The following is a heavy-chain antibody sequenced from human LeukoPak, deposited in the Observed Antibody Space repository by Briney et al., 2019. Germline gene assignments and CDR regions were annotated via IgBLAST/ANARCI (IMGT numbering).Heavy chain of an antibody. J-gene: IGHJ5*02. Sequence: SETLSLTCTVSGGSISSYYWSWIRQPPGKGLEWIGYIYYSGSTNYNPSLKSRVTISVDTSKNQFSLKLRSLTASDTAVYYCARHVGYGNNWFDPWGQGTLVTVSS. CDR2: IYYSGST. D-gene: IGHD5-18*01. CDR3: ARHVGYGNNWFDP. CDR1: GGSISSYY. V-gene: IGHV4-59*08.